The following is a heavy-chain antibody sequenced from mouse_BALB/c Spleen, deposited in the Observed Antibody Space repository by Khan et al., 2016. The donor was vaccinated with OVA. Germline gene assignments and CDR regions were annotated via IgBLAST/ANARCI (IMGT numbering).Heavy chain of an antibody. J-gene: IGHJ4*01. CDR2: INTYTGEP. CDR3: ARPPYFSYVLDN. CDR1: GHTFTKFG. Sequence: QIQLVQSGPEVKKPGETVKISCKASGHTFTKFGMNWVKQAPGKGLKWMGWINTYTGEPTYADDFNGRFAFSLETSASTAYLQINNLKNEDAATYFCARPPYFSYVLDNWGKGTSVTVPS. V-gene: IGHV9-3-1*01. D-gene: IGHD2-10*01.